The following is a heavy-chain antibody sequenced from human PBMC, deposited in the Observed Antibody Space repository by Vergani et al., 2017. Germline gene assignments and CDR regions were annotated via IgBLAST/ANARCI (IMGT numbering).Heavy chain of an antibody. J-gene: IGHJ4*02. D-gene: IGHD3-22*01. CDR2: ISSSSSTI. V-gene: IGHV3-48*01. Sequence: VQLVESGGGVVQPGRSLRLSCAASGFTFSSYGMHWVRQAPGKGLEWVSYISSSSSTIYYADSVKGRFTISRDNAKNSLYLQMNSLRAEDTAVYYCARDTSFTMTHYWGQGTLVTVSS. CDR3: ARDTSFTMTHY. CDR1: GFTFSSYG.